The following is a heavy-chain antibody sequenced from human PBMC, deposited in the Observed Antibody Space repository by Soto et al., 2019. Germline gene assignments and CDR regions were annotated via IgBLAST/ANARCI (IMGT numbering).Heavy chain of an antibody. CDR1: GGTFSSYT. J-gene: IGHJ4*02. CDR2: IIPILGIA. V-gene: IGHV1-69*02. D-gene: IGHD6-13*01. Sequence: ASVKVSCKASGGTFSSYTISWVRQAPGQGLEWMGRIIPILGIANYAQKFQGRVTITADKSTSTAYMELSSLRSEDTAVYYCAREKPFSSSWRGHDYWGQGTLVTVSS. CDR3: AREKPFSSSWRGHDY.